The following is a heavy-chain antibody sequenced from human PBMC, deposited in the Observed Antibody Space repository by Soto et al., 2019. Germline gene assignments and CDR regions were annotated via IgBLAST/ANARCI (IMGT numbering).Heavy chain of an antibody. D-gene: IGHD2-2*01. CDR2: ISGSGGST. CDR3: AKGPTGYCSSTSCYLLGGDGYFDL. J-gene: IGHJ2*01. Sequence: EVQLLESGGGLVQPGGSLRLSCAASGFTFSSYAMSWVRQAPGKGLEWVSAISGSGGSTYYADSVKGRFTISRDNSKKSLYLQMNSLSAEDTAVYYCAKGPTGYCSSTSCYLLGGDGYFDLWGRGTLVTVSS. CDR1: GFTFSSYA. V-gene: IGHV3-23*01.